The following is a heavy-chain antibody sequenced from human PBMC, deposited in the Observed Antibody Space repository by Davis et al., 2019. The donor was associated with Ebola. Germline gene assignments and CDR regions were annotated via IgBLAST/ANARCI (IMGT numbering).Heavy chain of an antibody. V-gene: IGHV4-59*08. D-gene: IGHD3-3*02. Sequence: MPSETLSLTCAVSGGSLSPHYWSWIRQPPGKGLEWIGYIYYSGSTNYNPSLKSRVTISVDTSKNQFSLKLSSVTAADTAVYYCARHGFAFHFDYWGQGTLVTVSS. J-gene: IGHJ4*02. CDR3: ARHGFAFHFDY. CDR1: GGSLSPHY. CDR2: IYYSGST.